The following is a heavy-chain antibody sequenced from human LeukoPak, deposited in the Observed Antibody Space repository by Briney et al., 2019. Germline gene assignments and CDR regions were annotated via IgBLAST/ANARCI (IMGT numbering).Heavy chain of an antibody. CDR3: ARGSIVATISHYYYGMDV. V-gene: IGHV3-33*01. D-gene: IGHD5-12*01. CDR2: IWYDGSNK. CDR1: GFTFSSYG. J-gene: IGHJ6*02. Sequence: GGSLRLSCAASGFTFSSYGMHWVRQAPGKGLEWVAVIWYDGSNKYYADSVKGRFTISRDNSKNTLYLQMNSLRAEDTAVYYCARGSIVATISHYYYGMDVWGQGTTVTVSS.